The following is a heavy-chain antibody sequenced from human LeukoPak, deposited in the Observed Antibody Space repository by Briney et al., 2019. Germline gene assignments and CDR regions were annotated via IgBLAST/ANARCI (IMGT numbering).Heavy chain of an antibody. D-gene: IGHD1-26*01. V-gene: IGHV1-18*01. Sequence: ASVKVSRKASRYTFTSYVISWVRPAPGQGREWMGWISAYNGNTNYAQKLQGRVTMTTDTSTSTAYMELRSLRSDDTAVYYCARQGATASHYYYYMDVWGKGTTVTVSS. CDR1: RYTFTSYV. CDR2: ISAYNGNT. J-gene: IGHJ6*03. CDR3: ARQGATASHYYYYMDV.